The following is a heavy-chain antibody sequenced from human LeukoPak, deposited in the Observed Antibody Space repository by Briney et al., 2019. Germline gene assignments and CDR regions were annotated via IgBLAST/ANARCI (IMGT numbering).Heavy chain of an antibody. CDR3: ARDHYGSGSFDY. CDR2: ISSSSSYI. D-gene: IGHD3-10*01. J-gene: IGHJ4*02. CDR1: GFTFSSYS. Sequence: SGGSLRLSCAASGFTFSSYSMNWVRQAPGKGLDWVSSISSSSSYIYYADSVKGRFTISRDNAKNSLYLQMNSLRAEDTAVYYCARDHYGSGSFDYWGQGTLVTVSS. V-gene: IGHV3-21*01.